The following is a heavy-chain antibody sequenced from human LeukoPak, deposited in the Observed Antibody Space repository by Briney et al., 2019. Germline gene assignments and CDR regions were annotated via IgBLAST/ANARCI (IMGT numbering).Heavy chain of an antibody. CDR3: AREYCSSTSCYLFYYYYYGMDV. CDR2: ISYDGSNK. CDR1: GFTFSSYA. V-gene: IGHV3-30*04. Sequence: PGGSLRLSCAASGFTFSSYAMHWVRQAPGKGLEWVSVISYDGSNKYYADSVKGRFTISRDNSKNTLYLQMNRLRAEDTAVYYCAREYCSSTSCYLFYYYYYGMDVWGKGTTVTVSS. J-gene: IGHJ6*04. D-gene: IGHD2-2*01.